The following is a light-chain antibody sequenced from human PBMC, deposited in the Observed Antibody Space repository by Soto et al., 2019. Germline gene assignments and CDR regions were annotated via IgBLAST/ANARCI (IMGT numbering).Light chain of an antibody. CDR3: QQSYSTPPT. J-gene: IGKJ1*01. V-gene: IGKV1-39*01. Sequence: IQLTQTPSSLSASVGDRVTITWRASQSIGYYLNWYQQTPGKAPKLLIFTASNLQSGVPSRFGGSGSGTHFILTISGLQPEDFETYYCQQSYSTPPTFGQGTKVDIK. CDR2: TAS. CDR1: QSIGYY.